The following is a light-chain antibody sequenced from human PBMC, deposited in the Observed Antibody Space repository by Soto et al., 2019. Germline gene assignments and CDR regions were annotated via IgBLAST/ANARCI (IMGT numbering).Light chain of an antibody. CDR1: SSDVGDYNY. V-gene: IGLV2-14*01. CDR2: EVS. J-gene: IGLJ2*01. CDR3: SSYISNSIVV. Sequence: QSALTQPASVSGSPGQSITISCTGTSSDVGDYNYVSWYQQHPGKAPKLMIYEVSHRLSGVSNRFSGPKSGYTASLTISGLQDEDEADYYCSSYISNSIVVFGGGTKLTVL.